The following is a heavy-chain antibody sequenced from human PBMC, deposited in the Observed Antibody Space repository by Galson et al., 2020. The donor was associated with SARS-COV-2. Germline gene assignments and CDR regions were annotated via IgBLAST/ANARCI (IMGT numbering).Heavy chain of an antibody. CDR2: IWYDGSNK. V-gene: IGHV3-33*01. Sequence: GGSLRLSCAASGFTFSSYGMHWVLQAPGKGLEWVAVIWYDGSNKYYADSVKGRFTISRDNSKNTLYLQMNSLRAEDTAVYYCARSSVSSSWSFGYWGQGTLVTVSS. D-gene: IGHD6-13*01. CDR1: GFTFSSYG. CDR3: ARSSVSSSWSFGY. J-gene: IGHJ4*02.